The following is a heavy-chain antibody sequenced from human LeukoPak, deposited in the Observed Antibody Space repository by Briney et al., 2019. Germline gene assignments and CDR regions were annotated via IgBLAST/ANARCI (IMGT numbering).Heavy chain of an antibody. V-gene: IGHV1-18*01. D-gene: IGHD2-21*02. CDR3: ARGAYCGGDCSSSDSSDI. CDR2: ISAYNGNT. CDR1: GYTFINYG. Sequence: ASVKVSCKAFGYTFINYGVSWVRQAPGPGLEWMGWISAYNGNTNYAQNLQGRVTMSTDTPTNTAYLELRTLTSDDTAVYYCARGAYCGGDCSSSDSSDIWGQGTMVSVSS. J-gene: IGHJ3*02.